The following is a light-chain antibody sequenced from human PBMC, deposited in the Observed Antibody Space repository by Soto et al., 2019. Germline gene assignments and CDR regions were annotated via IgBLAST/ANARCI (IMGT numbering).Light chain of an antibody. CDR3: AVWDDSLNGYV. J-gene: IGLJ1*01. V-gene: IGLV1-44*01. Sequence: QSVLTQAPSASGTPGQSVTISCSGSISNIGRNSVTWYQQVPGTAPKLLIHSNNQRPSGVPDRFSGYRSDTSASLDISGLQSEDEADYYCAVWDDSLNGYVFGTGTKLTVL. CDR2: SNN. CDR1: ISNIGRNS.